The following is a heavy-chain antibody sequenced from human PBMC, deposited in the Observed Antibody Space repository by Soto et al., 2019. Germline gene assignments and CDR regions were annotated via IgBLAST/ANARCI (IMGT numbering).Heavy chain of an antibody. D-gene: IGHD3-10*01. CDR1: GFTFDDYA. V-gene: IGHV3-9*01. CDR3: AKSGGWFGEFNAFDI. Sequence: EVQLVESGGGLVQPGRSLRLSCAASGFTFDDYAMHWVRQAPGKGLEWVSGISWNSGSIGYADSVKGRFTISRDNAKNSLYLQMNSLRAEDTDLYYCAKSGGWFGEFNAFDIWGQGTMVTVSS. J-gene: IGHJ3*02. CDR2: ISWNSGSI.